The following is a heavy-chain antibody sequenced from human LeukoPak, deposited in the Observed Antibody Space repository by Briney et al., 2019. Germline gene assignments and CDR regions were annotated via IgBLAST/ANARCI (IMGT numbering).Heavy chain of an antibody. Sequence: GGSLRLSCAASGFTFSSHAMSWVRQAPGKGLEWVSAISITGGDTYYADSVKGRFTISRDNSKNTLYLQMNSLRAEDTAMYYCARDCSGGSCYSDFDYWGQGTLVTVSS. J-gene: IGHJ4*02. D-gene: IGHD2-15*01. CDR2: ISITGGDT. CDR3: ARDCSGGSCYSDFDY. CDR1: GFTFSSHA. V-gene: IGHV3-23*01.